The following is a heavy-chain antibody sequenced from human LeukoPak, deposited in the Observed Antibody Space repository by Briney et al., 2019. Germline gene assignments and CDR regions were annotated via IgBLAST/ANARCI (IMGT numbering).Heavy chain of an antibody. V-gene: IGHV4-39*07. D-gene: IGHD3-10*01. Sequence: PSETLSLTCTVSGGSISSSSYYWGWIRQPPGKGLEWIGSIYYSGSTYYNPSLKSRVTISVDTSKNQFSLKLSSVTAADTAVYYCARGEVLLWFGHFDYWGQGTLVTVSS. CDR2: IYYSGST. CDR3: ARGEVLLWFGHFDY. J-gene: IGHJ4*02. CDR1: GGSISSSSYY.